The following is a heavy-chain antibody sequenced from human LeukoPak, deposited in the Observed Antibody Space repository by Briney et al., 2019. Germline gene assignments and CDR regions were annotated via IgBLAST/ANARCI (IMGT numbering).Heavy chain of an antibody. V-gene: IGHV4-59*01. J-gene: IGHJ4*02. CDR2: IYYSGST. CDR3: ARVPDRTTCFDY. Sequence: SETLSLTCTVSGGSIGSYSWNWIRQSPGTGLEWIGYIYYSGSTNYNPSLKSRVTISVDTSKNQFSLKLSSVTAADTAVYYCARVPDRTTCFDYWGQGTLVTVSS. CDR1: GGSIGSYS. D-gene: IGHD2/OR15-2a*01.